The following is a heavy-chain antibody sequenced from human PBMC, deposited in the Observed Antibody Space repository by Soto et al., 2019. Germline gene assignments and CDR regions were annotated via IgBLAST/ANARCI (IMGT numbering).Heavy chain of an antibody. D-gene: IGHD2-21*02. CDR3: ARGRDCGGDCPNWFDP. CDR1: GFTVSSNY. J-gene: IGHJ5*02. CDR2: IYSGGST. Sequence: EVQLVESGGGLVQPGGSLRLSCAASGFTVSSNYMSWVRQAPGKGLEWVSVIYSGGSTYYADSVKGRFTISKHNSKNTLYLQMNSLRAEDTAVYYCARGRDCGGDCPNWFDPWGQGTLVTVSS. V-gene: IGHV3-53*04.